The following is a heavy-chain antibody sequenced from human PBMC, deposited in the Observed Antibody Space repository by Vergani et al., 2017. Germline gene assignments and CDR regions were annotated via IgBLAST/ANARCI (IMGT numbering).Heavy chain of an antibody. V-gene: IGHV4-59*01. Sequence: QVQLQESGPGLVKPSETLSLTCTVPGGSISSYYWSWIRQPPGKGLEWIGYIYYSGSTNYNPSLKSRVTISVDTSKNQFTLKQSSVTAADTAVYYCTRIEGATTWGIRFDPWGQGTLVTVSS. CDR1: GGSISSYY. CDR3: TRIEGATTWGIRFDP. D-gene: IGHD1-26*01. J-gene: IGHJ5*02. CDR2: IYYSGST.